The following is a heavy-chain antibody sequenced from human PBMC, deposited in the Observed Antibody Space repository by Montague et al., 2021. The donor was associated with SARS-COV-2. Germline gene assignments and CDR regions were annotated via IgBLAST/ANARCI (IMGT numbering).Heavy chain of an antibody. CDR2: IWSDGSHK. J-gene: IGHJ5*02. CDR1: GFSLTDNG. V-gene: IGHV3-33*06. D-gene: IGHD1-26*01. Sequence: SLRLSCAVSGFSLTDNGMFWVRQAPGKGLEWVAVIWSDGSHKNYGDSVKGRFTVSRDISTNTLFLLMSSLRVDDTAVYYCVKSGGGTFFETWGQGTPVTVSA. CDR3: VKSGGGTFFET.